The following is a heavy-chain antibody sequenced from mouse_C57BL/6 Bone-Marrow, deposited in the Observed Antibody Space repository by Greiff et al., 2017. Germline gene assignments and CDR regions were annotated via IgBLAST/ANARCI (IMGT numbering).Heavy chain of an antibody. V-gene: IGHV1-50*01. D-gene: IGHD4-1*01. CDR3: AREDWDWYFDV. CDR2: IDPSDSYT. J-gene: IGHJ1*03. CDR1: GYTFTSYW. Sequence: QVQLQQPGAELVKPGASVKLSCKASGYTFTSYWMQWVKQRPGQGLEWIGEIDPSDSYTNYNQKFKGKATLTVDTSSSTAYMQLSSLTSEDSAGYYGAREDWDWYFDVWGTGTTVTVSS.